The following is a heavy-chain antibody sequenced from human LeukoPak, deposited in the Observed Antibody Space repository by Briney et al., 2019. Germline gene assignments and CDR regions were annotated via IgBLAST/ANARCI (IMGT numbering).Heavy chain of an antibody. V-gene: IGHV3-21*01. Sequence: PGGSLRLSCAASRFTFSSYSMNWVRQAPGKGLEWVSSISSSSSYIYYADSAKGRFTISRDNAKNSLYLQMNSLRAEDTAVYYCARSTMVGSYFDYWGQGTLVTVSS. J-gene: IGHJ4*02. D-gene: IGHD3-10*01. CDR2: ISSSSSYI. CDR1: RFTFSSYS. CDR3: ARSTMVGSYFDY.